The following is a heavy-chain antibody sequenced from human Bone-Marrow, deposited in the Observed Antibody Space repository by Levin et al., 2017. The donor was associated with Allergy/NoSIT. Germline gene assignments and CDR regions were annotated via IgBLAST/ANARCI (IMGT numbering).Heavy chain of an antibody. CDR3: ARGKVGLYNGIFYVRKYDL. CDR2: ISVYNGNT. D-gene: IGHD5-24*01. V-gene: IGHV1-18*01. CDR1: GYSFSDFG. Sequence: GESLKISCKTSGYSFSDFGISWVRQTPGQGLEWMGWISVYNGNTRYAQKFQNRVTMTTDTSTGTASMELGGLTSDDTAFSYCARGKVGLYNGIFYVRKYDLWGQGTLITVSS. J-gene: IGHJ5*02.